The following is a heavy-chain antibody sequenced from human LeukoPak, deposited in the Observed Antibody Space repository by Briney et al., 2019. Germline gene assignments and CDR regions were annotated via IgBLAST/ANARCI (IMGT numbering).Heavy chain of an antibody. V-gene: IGHV3-23*01. D-gene: IGHD3-10*01. CDR3: AKLGNFASGSYSD. Sequence: GGPLRLSCAASGFTFSSFAMSWVRQAPGKGLAWVSGISDSGGYTYYADSVKGRFTISRDNSKNTLYLHMNSLRAEDTAVYYCAKLGNFASGSYSDWGQGTLVTVSS. CDR2: ISDSGGYT. J-gene: IGHJ4*02. CDR1: GFTFSSFA.